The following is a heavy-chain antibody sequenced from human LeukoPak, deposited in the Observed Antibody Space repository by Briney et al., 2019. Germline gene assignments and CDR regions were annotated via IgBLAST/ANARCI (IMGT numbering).Heavy chain of an antibody. CDR3: TTGLSLRSMIVRG. V-gene: IGHV3-21*03. Sequence: GGSLRLSCAASGFTFSSYSMNWVRQAPGKGLEWVSSISSSSSYIYYADSVKGRFTISRDNAKNSLYLQMNSLKTEDTAVYYCTTGLSLRSMIVRGGGQGTLVTVSS. D-gene: IGHD3-22*01. J-gene: IGHJ4*02. CDR2: ISSSSSYI. CDR1: GFTFSSYS.